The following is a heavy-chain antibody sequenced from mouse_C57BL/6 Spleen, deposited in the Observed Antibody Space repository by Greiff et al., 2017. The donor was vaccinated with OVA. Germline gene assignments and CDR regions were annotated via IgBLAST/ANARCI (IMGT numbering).Heavy chain of an antibody. V-gene: IGHV1-64*01. CDR2: IHPNSGST. D-gene: IGHD1-1*01. CDR3: ARDRGSSYWYFDV. CDR1: GYTFTSYW. Sequence: QVQLQQPGAELVKPGASVKLSCKASGYTFTSYWMHWVKQRPGQGLEWIGMIHPNSGSTNYNEKFKSKATLTVDKSSSTAYMQLSSLTSEDSAVYYCARDRGSSYWYFDVWGTGTTVTVSA. J-gene: IGHJ1*03.